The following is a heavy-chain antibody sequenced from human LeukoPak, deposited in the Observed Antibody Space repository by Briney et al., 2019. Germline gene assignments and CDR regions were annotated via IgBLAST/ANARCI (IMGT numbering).Heavy chain of an antibody. J-gene: IGHJ3*02. CDR3: ARHRLHQFYYDSSGFYHDVFDI. CDR2: ISGYNGNA. D-gene: IGHD3-22*01. Sequence: ASVKVSCKASGYTFTSYGINWVRQAPGQGLEWMGWISGYNGNANYAQKLQGRVTMTTDTSTSTACMELRSLRSDDTAVYYCARHRLHQFYYDSSGFYHDVFDIWAGGTMVTVSS. CDR1: GYTFTSYG. V-gene: IGHV1-18*01.